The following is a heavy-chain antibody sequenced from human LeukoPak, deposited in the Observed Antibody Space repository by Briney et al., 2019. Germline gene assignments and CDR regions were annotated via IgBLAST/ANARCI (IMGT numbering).Heavy chain of an antibody. V-gene: IGHV3-7*01. D-gene: IGHD6-13*01. Sequence: GGSLRLSCAASGFTFSSYWMSWVRQAPGKGLEWVANIRQDGSVQNYVDSVKGRFTISRDNPKNSVYLQMSSLRAEDTAVYYCATSSSWYPRESDYGMDVWGQGTTVTVSS. J-gene: IGHJ6*02. CDR2: IRQDGSVQ. CDR3: ATSSSWYPRESDYGMDV. CDR1: GFTFSSYW.